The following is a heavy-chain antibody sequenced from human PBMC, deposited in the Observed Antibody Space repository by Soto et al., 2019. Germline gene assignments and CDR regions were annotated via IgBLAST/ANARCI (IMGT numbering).Heavy chain of an antibody. CDR3: ARVEFYYDSSGYSPTWIDP. CDR2: TYYRSRWYN. V-gene: IGHV6-1*01. CDR1: GDTVSSNSAA. D-gene: IGHD3-22*01. J-gene: IGHJ5*02. Sequence: SQTLSLTCAISGDTVSSNSAAWNWIRQSPSRGLEWLGRTYYRSRWYNDYALSVKSRIIITSDTSKNQFSLQLNSVTPEDTAVYYCARVEFYYDSSGYSPTWIDPWGQGTLVTVSS.